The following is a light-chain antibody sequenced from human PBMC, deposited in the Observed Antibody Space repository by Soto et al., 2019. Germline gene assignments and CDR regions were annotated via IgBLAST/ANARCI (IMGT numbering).Light chain of an antibody. V-gene: IGKV1-39*01. J-gene: IGKJ5*01. CDR2: AAS. Sequence: DIQMTQSPSSLSASVGDRVTITCRASQSISSYLNWYQQKPGKAPKLLIYAASSLQSGVPSRFSGRGSGTEFTLTISSLQPEDFATYYCQQSYSTLSITFGQGTRLEIK. CDR1: QSISSY. CDR3: QQSYSTLSIT.